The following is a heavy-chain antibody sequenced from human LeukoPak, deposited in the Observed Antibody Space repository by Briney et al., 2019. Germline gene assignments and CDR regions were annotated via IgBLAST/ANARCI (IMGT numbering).Heavy chain of an antibody. CDR3: ASHTQQIDFRGSWFDP. J-gene: IGHJ5*02. V-gene: IGHV4-61*02. D-gene: IGHD3-10*01. CDR1: GGSISSGSYY. Sequence: SQTLSLTCTVSGGSISSGSYYWSWIRQPAGKGLEWIGRIYTSGSTNYNPSLKSRVTISVDTSKNQFSLKLSSVTAADTAVYYCASHTQQIDFRGSWFDPWGQGTLVTVSS. CDR2: IYTSGST.